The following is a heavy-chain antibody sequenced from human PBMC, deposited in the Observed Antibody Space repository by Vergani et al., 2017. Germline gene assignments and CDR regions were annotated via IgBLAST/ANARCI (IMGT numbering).Heavy chain of an antibody. J-gene: IGHJ5*02. Sequence: QVQLQESGPGLVKPSQTLSLTCSVPGVPVSSTAFYWNWIRQPAGKGLEWIGRIYGIGNINYNPSLEGRVTISRDTSKNQFSQKVHSVTAADTAVYYCARGETRTDWLDPWGQGTQVIVSS. CDR1: GVPVSSTAFY. D-gene: IGHD3/OR15-3a*01. CDR2: IYGIGNI. V-gene: IGHV4-61*02. CDR3: ARGETRTDWLDP.